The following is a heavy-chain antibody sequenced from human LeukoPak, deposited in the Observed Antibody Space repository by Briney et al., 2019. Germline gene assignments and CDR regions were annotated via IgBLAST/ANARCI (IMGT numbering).Heavy chain of an antibody. CDR3: AKTSAGIRGGYFDY. CDR1: GFTFDDYG. V-gene: IGHV3-23*01. D-gene: IGHD3-10*01. J-gene: IGHJ4*02. CDR2: NDSGGNT. Sequence: PGGSLRLSCAASGFTFDDYGMSWVRQAPGKGLEWVSLNDSGGNTYYADSVKGRFTISRDNSKNTLFLQMSSLRAEDTAVYYCAKTSAGIRGGYFDYWGQGTLVTVSS.